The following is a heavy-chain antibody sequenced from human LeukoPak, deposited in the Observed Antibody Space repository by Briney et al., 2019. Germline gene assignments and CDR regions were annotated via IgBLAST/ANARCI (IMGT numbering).Heavy chain of an antibody. CDR2: ISSSSSYI. J-gene: IGHJ4*02. Sequence: PGGSLRLSCAASGFTFSSYSMNWVRQAPGKGLEWVSSISSSSSYIYYVDSVKGRFTISRDNAKNSLYLQMNSLRAEDTAVYYCARDRDIAAAGGDFDYWGQGTLVTVSS. CDR1: GFTFSSYS. V-gene: IGHV3-21*01. D-gene: IGHD6-13*01. CDR3: ARDRDIAAAGGDFDY.